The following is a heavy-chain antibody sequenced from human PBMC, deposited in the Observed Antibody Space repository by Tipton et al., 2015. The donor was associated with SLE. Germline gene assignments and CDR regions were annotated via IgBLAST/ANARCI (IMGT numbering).Heavy chain of an antibody. CDR2: IKTKSGGGAT. D-gene: IGHD2-21*02. J-gene: IGHJ3*02. CDR1: GFTFSQDW. CDR3: TTVRLQRDDDFAI. V-gene: IGHV3-15*07. Sequence: SLRLSCAASGFTFSQDWMNWVRQAPGKGLEWVGRIKTKSGGGATGYAAPVKGRFTISRDDSINTLYLQMNSLKIEDSAVYYCTTVRLQRDDDFAIWGQGTIVTVS.